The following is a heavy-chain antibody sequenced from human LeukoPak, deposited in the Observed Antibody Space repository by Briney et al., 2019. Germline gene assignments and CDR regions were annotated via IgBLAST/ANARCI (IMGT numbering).Heavy chain of an antibody. J-gene: IGHJ4*02. V-gene: IGHV1-18*01. Sequence: ASVKVSCKASGYTFTSYGISWVRQAPGQGLEWMGWISAYNGNTNYAQKFQGRVTMTTDTSTSTAYMELRSLRSDDTAVYYCARSYGMVATQHFDYWGQGTQVTVSS. CDR1: GYTFTSYG. CDR2: ISAYNGNT. D-gene: IGHD5-12*01. CDR3: ARSYGMVATQHFDY.